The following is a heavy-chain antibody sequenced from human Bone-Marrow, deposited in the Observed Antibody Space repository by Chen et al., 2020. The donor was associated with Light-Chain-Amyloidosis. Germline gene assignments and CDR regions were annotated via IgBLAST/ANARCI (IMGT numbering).Heavy chain of an antibody. CDR3: AREAAAAGTAEYFQH. J-gene: IGHJ1*01. V-gene: IGHV3-33*01. CDR1: GFTFSSYG. CDR2: IWYDGSNK. D-gene: IGHD6-13*01. Sequence: QVQLVESGGGVVQPGRSLRLSCAASGFTFSSYGLHWVCQAPGKGLEWVAVIWYDGSNKYYADSVKGRFTISRDNSKNTLYLQMNSLRAEDTAVYYCAREAAAAGTAEYFQHWGQGTLVTVSS.